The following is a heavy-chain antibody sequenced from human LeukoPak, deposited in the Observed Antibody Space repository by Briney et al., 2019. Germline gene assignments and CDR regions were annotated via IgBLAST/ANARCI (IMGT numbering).Heavy chain of an antibody. J-gene: IGHJ4*02. V-gene: IGHV1-18*01. D-gene: IGHD1-26*01. CDR2: ISAYNGNT. Sequence: HVASVTVSCKASGYTFTSYGISWVRQAPGQGLEWMGWISAYNGNTNYAQKLQGRVTMTTDTSTSTAYMELRSLGSDDTAVYYCARDEEVGATEIDYWGQGTLVTVSS. CDR3: ARDEEVGATEIDY. CDR1: GYTFTSYG.